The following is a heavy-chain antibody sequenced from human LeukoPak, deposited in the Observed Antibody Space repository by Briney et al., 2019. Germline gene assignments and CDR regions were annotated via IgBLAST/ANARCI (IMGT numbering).Heavy chain of an antibody. D-gene: IGHD3-16*01. Sequence: ASVKVSCKASGYTFTGYYMHWVRQAPGQGLEWMGWINPNSGGTNYAQKFQGRVTMTRDTSVSTAYMELSSLRSDDTAVYYYARGRRILGGPENAGDFFDFWGQGSLVTVSS. J-gene: IGHJ4*01. CDR1: GYTFTGYY. CDR2: INPNSGGT. CDR3: ARGRRILGGPENAGDFFDF. V-gene: IGHV1-2*02.